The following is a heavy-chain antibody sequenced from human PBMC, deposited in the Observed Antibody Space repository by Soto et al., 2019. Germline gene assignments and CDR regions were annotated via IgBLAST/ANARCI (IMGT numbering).Heavy chain of an antibody. D-gene: IGHD3-9*01. CDR3: ARESYDIHSHYFDY. Sequence: QVQLVESGGGVVQPGRSLRLSCAASGFTFSSYGMHWVRQAPGKGLEWVAVIWYDGSNKYYADSVKGRFTISRDNSKNTLYLQMNSLRAEDTAVYYCARESYDIHSHYFDYRGQGTLVTVSS. J-gene: IGHJ4*02. V-gene: IGHV3-33*01. CDR2: IWYDGSNK. CDR1: GFTFSSYG.